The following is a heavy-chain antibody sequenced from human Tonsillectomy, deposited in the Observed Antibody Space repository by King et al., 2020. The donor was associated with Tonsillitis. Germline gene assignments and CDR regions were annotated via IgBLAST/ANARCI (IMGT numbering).Heavy chain of an antibody. CDR1: GGTFSSYA. V-gene: IGHV1-69*01. D-gene: IGHD6-6*01. CDR2: SIPISGTA. Sequence: QLVQSGAEVKKPGSSVKVSCKASGGTFSSYAISWVRQAPGQGLEWMGGSIPISGTANYAQKFQGRVTITADESTSTAYMELSSLRSEDTAVYYCASVTEFYSSSSTGVSYYYYMDVWGKGTTVTVSS. CDR3: ASVTEFYSSSSTGVSYYYYMDV. J-gene: IGHJ6*03.